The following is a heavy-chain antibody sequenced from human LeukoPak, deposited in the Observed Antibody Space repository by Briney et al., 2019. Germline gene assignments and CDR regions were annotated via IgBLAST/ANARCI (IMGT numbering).Heavy chain of an antibody. J-gene: IGHJ6*03. D-gene: IGHD2-2*02. V-gene: IGHV1-18*01. Sequence: ASVKVSCKASGYTFTSYGISWVRQAPGQGLEWMGWISAYNGNTNYAQKLQGRVTMTTDTSMSTAYMELRSLRSDDTAVYYCARDKRYCSSTSCYMAYMDVWGKGTTVTVSS. CDR1: GYTFTSYG. CDR3: ARDKRYCSSTSCYMAYMDV. CDR2: ISAYNGNT.